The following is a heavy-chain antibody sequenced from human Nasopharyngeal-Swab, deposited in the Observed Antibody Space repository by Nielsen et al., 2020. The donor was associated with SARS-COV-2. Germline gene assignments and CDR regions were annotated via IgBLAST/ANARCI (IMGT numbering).Heavy chain of an antibody. Sequence: GGSLRLSCAASGFSLDDDAMHWVRQAPGKGLEWVSSINWNSGNIDYADSVKGRFTVSRDNAKNSLYLQMNSLRDEDTAVYYCARDRRTEYGMDVWGQGTTVTVSS. CDR1: GFSLDDDA. J-gene: IGHJ6*02. D-gene: IGHD1-14*01. V-gene: IGHV3-9*01. CDR2: INWNSGNI. CDR3: ARDRRTEYGMDV.